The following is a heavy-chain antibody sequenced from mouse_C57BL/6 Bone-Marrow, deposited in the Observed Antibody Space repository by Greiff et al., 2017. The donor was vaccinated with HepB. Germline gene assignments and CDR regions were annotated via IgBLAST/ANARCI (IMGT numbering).Heavy chain of an antibody. J-gene: IGHJ3*01. D-gene: IGHD2-3*01. CDR1: GFTFSDFY. CDR2: SRNKANDYTS. V-gene: IGHV7-1*01. Sequence: EVQGVESGGGLVQSGRSLRLSCATSGFTFSDFYMEWVRQAPGKGLEWIAASRNKANDYTSEYSASVKGRFIVSRDTSQSILYLQMNALRAEDTAIYYCARDADGFTGGFAYWGQGTLVTVSA. CDR3: ARDADGFTGGFAY.